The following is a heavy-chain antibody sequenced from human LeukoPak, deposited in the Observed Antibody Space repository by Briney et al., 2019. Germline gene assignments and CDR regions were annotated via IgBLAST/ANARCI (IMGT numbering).Heavy chain of an antibody. V-gene: IGHV1-2*02. CDR3: ARGGPKEDFDY. CDR2: IDPHSVYT. J-gene: IGHJ4*02. CDR1: GYTFTNNY. Sequence: GASVKVSCKASGYTFTNNYIHWVRQAPGQGLEWMGWIDPHSVYTKFAQNFQGRVALTRDTSISTAYMELRRLRSDDTAVYYCARGGPKEDFDYWGQGTLVTVSS.